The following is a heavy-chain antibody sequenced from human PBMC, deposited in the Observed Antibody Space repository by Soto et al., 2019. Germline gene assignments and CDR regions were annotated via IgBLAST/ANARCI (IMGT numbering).Heavy chain of an antibody. CDR2: ISGSGSST. J-gene: IGHJ4*02. Sequence: EVQLLESGGGLVEPGGSRRLSCAASGFTFSSYTMSWVRQAPGKGLEWVSTISGSGSSTYSADSVKGRFTISRDNSKSTLYLQMNSLRVEDRAVYYCAKAWGIDYWGQGTLVTVSS. D-gene: IGHD7-27*01. CDR1: GFTFSSYT. V-gene: IGHV3-23*01. CDR3: AKAWGIDY.